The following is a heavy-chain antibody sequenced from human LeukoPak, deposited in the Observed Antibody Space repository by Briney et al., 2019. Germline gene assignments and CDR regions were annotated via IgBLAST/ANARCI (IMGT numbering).Heavy chain of an antibody. CDR2: INPNSGGT. Sequence: ASVKVSCKASGYTFTDYYIHWVRQAPGQGLEWVGWINPNSGGTNYAQQFRGRVTMTRDTSISTAYMELSRLRSDDAAVYYCACYRYSGSYSIFDYWGQGTLVTVSS. J-gene: IGHJ4*02. D-gene: IGHD1-26*01. CDR1: GYTFTDYY. V-gene: IGHV1-2*02. CDR3: ACYRYSGSYSIFDY.